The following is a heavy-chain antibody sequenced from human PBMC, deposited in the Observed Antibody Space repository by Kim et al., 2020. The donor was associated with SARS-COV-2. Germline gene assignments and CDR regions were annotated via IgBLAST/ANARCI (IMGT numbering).Heavy chain of an antibody. CDR3: ARRGRSYGNYYYYYYGMDV. CDR1: GYSFTSYW. Sequence: GESLKISCKGSGYSFTSYWIGWVRQMPGKGLEWMGIIYPGDSDTRYSPSFQAQVTISADKSISTAYLQWSSLKASDTAMYYCARRGRSYGNYYYYYYGMDVWGQGTTVTVSS. CDR2: IYPGDSDT. J-gene: IGHJ6*02. D-gene: IGHD5-18*01. V-gene: IGHV5-51*01.